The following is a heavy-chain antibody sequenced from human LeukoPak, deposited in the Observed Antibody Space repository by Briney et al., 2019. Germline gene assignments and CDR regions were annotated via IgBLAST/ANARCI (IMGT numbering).Heavy chain of an antibody. J-gene: IGHJ4*02. CDR2: INPNSGGT. V-gene: IGHV1-2*04. CDR3: ARGRSATPPVDY. CDR1: GYTFTGYY. D-gene: IGHD3-10*01. Sequence: RGGSVRVSCKASGYTFTGYYMHWVRQAPGQGLEWMGWINPNSGGTNYAQKVQGWVTMTRDTSISTAYMELSRLRSDDTAVYYCARGRSATPPVDYWGQGTLVTVSS.